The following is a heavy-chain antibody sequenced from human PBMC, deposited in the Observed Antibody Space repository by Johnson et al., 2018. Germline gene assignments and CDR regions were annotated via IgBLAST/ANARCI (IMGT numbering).Heavy chain of an antibody. D-gene: IGHD2-2*03. CDR2: ISYDGSQK. CDR3: VRDGWRRPEYPQY. V-gene: IGHV3-30*14. J-gene: IGHJ1*01. CDR1: GFSFSIYA. Sequence: QVQLVQSGGGVVQPGRSLRLSCVASGFSFSIYAVHWVRQAPGKGLEWVAFISYDGSQKNYVDSVKGRFSISRDNAKNTLYLQMNRLRPEDTAVDYCVRDGWRRPEYPQYWGQGTLVTDSS.